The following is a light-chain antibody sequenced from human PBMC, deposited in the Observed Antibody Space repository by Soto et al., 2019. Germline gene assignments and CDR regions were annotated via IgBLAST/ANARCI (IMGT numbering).Light chain of an antibody. Sequence: EIVMTQSPATLSVSPGERATLSCRASQSVSSNLAWYQQKPGQAPRLLIYGASTRATGIPARFSGSGSGTEVTLNVSSRQSEDFAVYYCKPYNNWPFETFGQGTQVEIE. CDR1: QSVSSN. J-gene: IGKJ1*01. CDR2: GAS. V-gene: IGKV3-15*01. CDR3: KPYNNWPFET.